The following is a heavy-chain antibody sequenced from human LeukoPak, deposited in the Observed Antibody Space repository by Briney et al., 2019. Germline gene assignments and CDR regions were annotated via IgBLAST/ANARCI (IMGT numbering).Heavy chain of an antibody. V-gene: IGHV1-8*03. Sequence: ASVKVSCKASGYTFTSYDINWVRQATGQGLEWMGWMNPNSGNTGYAQKFQGRVTITRNTSISTAYMELSSLRSEDTAVYYCARSIPRWAYYYYYYMDVWGKGTTVTVSS. CDR2: MNPNSGNT. CDR1: GYTFTSYD. CDR3: ARSIPRWAYYYYYYMDV. D-gene: IGHD4-23*01. J-gene: IGHJ6*03.